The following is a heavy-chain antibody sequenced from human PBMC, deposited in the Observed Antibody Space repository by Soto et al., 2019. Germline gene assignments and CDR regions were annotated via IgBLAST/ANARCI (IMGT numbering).Heavy chain of an antibody. CDR2: ISSSSSYI. V-gene: IGHV3-21*01. CDR1: GFTFSSYS. Sequence: VGSLRLSCAASGFTFSSYSMNWVRQAPGKGLEWVSSISSSSSYIYYADSVEGRFTISRDNAKNSLYLQMNSLRTEDTAVYYCARGGSWYISYFDYWGQGTLVTVSS. J-gene: IGHJ4*02. D-gene: IGHD6-13*01. CDR3: ARGGSWYISYFDY.